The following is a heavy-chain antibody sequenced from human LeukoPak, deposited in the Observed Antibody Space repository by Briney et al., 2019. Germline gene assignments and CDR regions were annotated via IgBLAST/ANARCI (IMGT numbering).Heavy chain of an antibody. J-gene: IGHJ4*02. D-gene: IGHD6-13*01. CDR3: ARGGVFSSSWFAYFDY. CDR2: IYPGDSDT. V-gene: IGHV5-51*01. CDR1: GDIFTNYW. Sequence: GESLKISCKASGDIFTNYWIAWVRQMPGKGLEWMGIIYPGDSDTRYSPSVEGQVTISVDKSISTAFLQWSSLKASDTAMYYCARGGVFSSSWFAYFDYWGQGTLVTVSS.